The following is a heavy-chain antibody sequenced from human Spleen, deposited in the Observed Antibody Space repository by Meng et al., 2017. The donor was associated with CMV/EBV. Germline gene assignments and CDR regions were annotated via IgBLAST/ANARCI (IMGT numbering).Heavy chain of an antibody. V-gene: IGHV3-48*03. CDR2: ISSTGTTI. D-gene: IGHD6-19*01. Sequence: GESLKISCAASGFTFSIYEMNWVRQAPGKGLEWVSYISSTGTTIYYPDSVKGRLTISRDNAKNTLYLQMNSLRAEDTAVYYCAKDLGSGWYSGFEYWGQGTLVTVSS. J-gene: IGHJ4*02. CDR1: GFTFSIYE. CDR3: AKDLGSGWYSGFEY.